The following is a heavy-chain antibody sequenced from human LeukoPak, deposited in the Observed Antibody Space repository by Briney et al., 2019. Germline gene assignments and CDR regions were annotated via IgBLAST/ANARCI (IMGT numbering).Heavy chain of an antibody. CDR1: GYTFTSYY. V-gene: IGHV1-46*01. D-gene: IGHD2/OR15-2a*01. CDR3: ARDIILGAFDI. J-gene: IGHJ3*02. CDR2: INPSGGST. Sequence: ASVKVSCKASGYTFTSYYMHWVRQAPGQGLEWMRIINPSGGSTSYAQKFQGRVTMTRDTSTSTVYMELSSLRSEDTAVYYCARDIILGAFDIWGQGTMVTVSS.